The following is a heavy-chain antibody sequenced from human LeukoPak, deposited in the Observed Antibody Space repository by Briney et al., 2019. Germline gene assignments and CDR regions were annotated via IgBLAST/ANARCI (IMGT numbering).Heavy chain of an antibody. CDR2: INPSGGST. Sequence: ASVKVSCKASGYTFTSYYMHWVRQAPGQGLEWMGIINPSGGSTSYAQKFQGRVTMSRDMSTSTVYMELSSLRSEDTAVYYCASLARGELPFDYWGQGTLVTVSS. V-gene: IGHV1-46*01. CDR3: ASLARGELPFDY. CDR1: GYTFTSYY. J-gene: IGHJ4*02. D-gene: IGHD1-26*01.